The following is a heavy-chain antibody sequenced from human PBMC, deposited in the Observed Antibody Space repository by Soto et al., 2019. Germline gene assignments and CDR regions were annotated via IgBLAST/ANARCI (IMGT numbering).Heavy chain of an antibody. J-gene: IGHJ6*02. Sequence: SLRLSCAASGFTFSSYGMHWVRQAPGKGLEWVAVISYDGSNEYYADSVKGRFTISRDNSKNTLYLQMNSLRAEDTAVYYCAKVPYSSCWYKQDYYYYGMDVWGQGTTVTVSS. V-gene: IGHV3-30*18. CDR3: AKVPYSSCWYKQDYYYYGMDV. CDR1: GFTFSSYG. CDR2: ISYDGSNE. D-gene: IGHD6-19*01.